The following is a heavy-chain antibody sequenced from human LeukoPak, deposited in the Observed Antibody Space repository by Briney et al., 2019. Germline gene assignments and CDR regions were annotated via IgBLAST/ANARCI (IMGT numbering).Heavy chain of an antibody. V-gene: IGHV4-59*01. CDR3: ARGSGSFNYYYYYGMDV. Sequence: SETLSLTCTVSGGSISSYYWSWIRQPPGKGLEWIGYIYYSGRTNYNPSLKSRVTISVDTSKNQFSLKLSSVTAADTAVYYCARGSGSFNYYYYYGMDVWGQGTTVTVSS. CDR1: GGSISSYY. CDR2: IYYSGRT. D-gene: IGHD1-26*01. J-gene: IGHJ6*02.